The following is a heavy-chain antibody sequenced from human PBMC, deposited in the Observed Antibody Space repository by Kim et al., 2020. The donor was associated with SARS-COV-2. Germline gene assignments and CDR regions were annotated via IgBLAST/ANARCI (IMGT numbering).Heavy chain of an antibody. CDR2: ISAYNGNT. V-gene: IGHV1-18*01. D-gene: IGHD6-19*01. CDR3: ASCSSGLGCFWFDP. CDR1: GYTFTSYG. J-gene: IGHJ5*02. Sequence: ASVKVSCKASGYTFTSYGISWVRQAPGQGLEWMGWISAYNGNTNYAQKLQGRVTMTTDTSTSTAYRELRSLRSDDTAVYYCASCSSGLGCFWFDPWGQGTLVTVSS.